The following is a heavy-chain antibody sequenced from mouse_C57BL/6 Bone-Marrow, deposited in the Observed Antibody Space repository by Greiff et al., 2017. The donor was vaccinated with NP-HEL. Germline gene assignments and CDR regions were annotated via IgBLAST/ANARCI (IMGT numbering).Heavy chain of an antibody. J-gene: IGHJ4*01. CDR2: ISNGGGST. CDR3: ARRLYYAMDY. CDR1: GFTFSDYY. V-gene: IGHV5-12*01. Sequence: DVKLVESGGGLVQPGGSLKLSCAASGFTFSDYYMYWVRQTPEKRLEWVAYISNGGGSTYYPDTVKGRFTISRDNAKNTLYLQMSRLKSEDTAMYYCARRLYYAMDYWGQGTSVTVSS.